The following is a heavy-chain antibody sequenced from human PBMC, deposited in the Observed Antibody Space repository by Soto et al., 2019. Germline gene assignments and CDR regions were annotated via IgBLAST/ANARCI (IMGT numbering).Heavy chain of an antibody. CDR3: ARAFVGYANY. J-gene: IGHJ4*02. CDR1: GGSISCFY. D-gene: IGHD5-12*01. Sequence: SETLSLTCAVFGGSISCFYWSWIREPPGKGLEWIGYIYYSGSTNFNPSLKSRVTISVDTSKNQFSLKLSSVTAAATAVYFFARAFVGYANYWGQGALVTACS. CDR2: IYYSGST. V-gene: IGHV4-59*12.